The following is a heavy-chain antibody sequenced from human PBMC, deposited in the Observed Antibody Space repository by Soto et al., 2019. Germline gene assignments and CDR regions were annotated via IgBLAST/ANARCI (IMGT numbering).Heavy chain of an antibody. V-gene: IGHV4-39*01. Sequence: KPSETLSLTCTVSGGSISSSSYYWGWIRQPPGKGLEWIGSIYYSGSTYYNPSLKSRVTISVDTSKNQFSLKLSSVTAADTAVYYCARQYYGSGSYYPNWFDPWGQGTLVTVSS. CDR1: GGSISSSSYY. CDR2: IYYSGST. J-gene: IGHJ5*02. CDR3: ARQYYGSGSYYPNWFDP. D-gene: IGHD3-10*01.